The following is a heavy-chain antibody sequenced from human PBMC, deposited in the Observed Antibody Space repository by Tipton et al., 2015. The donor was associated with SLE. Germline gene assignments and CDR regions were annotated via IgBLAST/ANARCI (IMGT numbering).Heavy chain of an antibody. V-gene: IGHV4-39*07. J-gene: IGHJ4*02. CDR2: IYYTGST. Sequence: TLSLTCSVSGDSITRSTYYWGWIRQPPGKGLEWIASIYYTGSTYYSPSLKRRVTMSVGTSKNRFSLNLNSVTAADTAVYYCVRQGGNHYYWGQGTLVTVSS. D-gene: IGHD4-23*01. CDR1: GDSITRSTYY. CDR3: VRQGGNHYY.